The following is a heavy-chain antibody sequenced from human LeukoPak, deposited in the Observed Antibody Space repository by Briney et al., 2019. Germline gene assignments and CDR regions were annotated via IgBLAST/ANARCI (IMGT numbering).Heavy chain of an antibody. J-gene: IGHJ4*02. CDR1: GGTFSSYA. Sequence: SVKVSCKASGGTFSSYAISWVRQAPGQGLEWMGGIIPIFGTANYAQKFQGRVTITTDESTSTAYMELSSLRSEDTAVYYCARGRDYGDYDVDYWGQGTLVTVSS. CDR2: IIPIFGTA. D-gene: IGHD4-17*01. V-gene: IGHV1-69*05. CDR3: ARGRDYGDYDVDY.